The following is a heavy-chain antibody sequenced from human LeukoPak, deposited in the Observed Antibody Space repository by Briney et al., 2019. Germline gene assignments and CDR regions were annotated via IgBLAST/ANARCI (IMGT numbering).Heavy chain of an antibody. CDR3: ARQRSYGYYYYYYMDV. CDR1: GGSISSYY. V-gene: IGHV4-59*08. J-gene: IGHJ6*03. CDR2: IYYSGST. D-gene: IGHD3-16*01. Sequence: PSETLSLTCTVSGGSISSYYWSWIRQPPGKGLEWIGYIYYSGSTNYNPSLKSRVTISVDTSKNQFSLKLSSVTAADTAVYYCARQRSYGYYYYYYMDVWGKGTTVTVSS.